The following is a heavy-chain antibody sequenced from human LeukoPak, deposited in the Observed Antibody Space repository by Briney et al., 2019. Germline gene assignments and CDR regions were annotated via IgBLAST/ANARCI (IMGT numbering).Heavy chain of an antibody. CDR1: GGSISSGYYY. Sequence: SETLSLTCTVSGGSISSGYYYWSWIRQPPGKGLEYIGYIYYGGTYYNPSLKSRVTISVDTSKNQFSLKLSSVTAADTAVYYCARGTWSSSIDDWGQGTLVTVSS. D-gene: IGHD6-6*01. V-gene: IGHV4-30-4*01. J-gene: IGHJ4*02. CDR3: ARGTWSSSIDD. CDR2: IYYGGT.